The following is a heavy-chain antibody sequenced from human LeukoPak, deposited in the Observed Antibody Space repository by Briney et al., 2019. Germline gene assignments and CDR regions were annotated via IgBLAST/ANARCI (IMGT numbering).Heavy chain of an antibody. CDR3: AEDSLRERIVGSTTRGVNDY. J-gene: IGHJ4*02. D-gene: IGHD1-26*01. CDR2: IRYDGRNK. CDR1: GFTFRNYG. Sequence: GGSLTLSCAASGFTFRNYGMHWVRQAPGKGLEWVAFIRYDGRNKYYADSVKGRFTISRDNSKNTLYLQMNSLRGEDTAVYYCAEDSLRERIVGSTTRGVNDYWGQGTLVTVSS. V-gene: IGHV3-30*02.